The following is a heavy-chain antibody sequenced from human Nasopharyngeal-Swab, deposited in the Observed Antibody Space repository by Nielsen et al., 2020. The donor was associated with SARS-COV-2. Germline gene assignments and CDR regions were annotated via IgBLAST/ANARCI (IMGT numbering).Heavy chain of an antibody. Sequence: ALVKVSCKASGYTFTSYDINWVRQATGQGLEWMGWMNPNSGNTGYAQKFQGRVTMTRDTSISTAYMELSSLRSEDTAVYYCATARDYGGNSGLASLDYWGQGTLVTVSS. CDR3: ATARDYGGNSGLASLDY. CDR2: MNPNSGNT. D-gene: IGHD4-23*01. CDR1: GYTFTSYD. J-gene: IGHJ4*02. V-gene: IGHV1-8*01.